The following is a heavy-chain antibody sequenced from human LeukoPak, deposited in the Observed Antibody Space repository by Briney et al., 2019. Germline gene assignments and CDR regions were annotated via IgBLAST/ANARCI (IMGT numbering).Heavy chain of an antibody. J-gene: IGHJ5*02. D-gene: IGHD3-16*01. V-gene: IGHV1-8*01. CDR3: VRDGGVSFDP. Sequence: ASVKVSCKASGYTFTRYDINWVRQATGQGLEWMGWKNPNSGNTAYAQKFQGRVTMTRNTSINTAYMELRSLRSDDTAVYYCVRDGGVSFDPWGQGTLVTVSS. CDR1: GYTFTRYD. CDR2: KNPNSGNT.